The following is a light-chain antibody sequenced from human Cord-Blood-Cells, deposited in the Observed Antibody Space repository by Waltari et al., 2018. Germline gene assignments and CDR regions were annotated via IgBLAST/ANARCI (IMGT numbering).Light chain of an antibody. CDR2: ASA. V-gene: IGKV1D-8*01. CDR3: QQYYSFPYT. J-gene: IGKJ2*01. CDR1: QGISSY. Sequence: VIWMPQSPSLLSASTGDRVTISCRMLQGISSYLAWYQQKPGQAPELLIYASATLQSGVPSRFSGSGSGTDFTLTISCLQSEDFAPYYCQQYYSFPYTVGQGTKLEIK.